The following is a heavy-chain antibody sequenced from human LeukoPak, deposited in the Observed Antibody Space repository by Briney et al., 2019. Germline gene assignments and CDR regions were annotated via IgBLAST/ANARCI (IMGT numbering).Heavy chain of an antibody. Sequence: ASVKVSCKASGYTFTGYYMHWVRQAPGQGLEWMGIINPSGGSTSYAQKFQGRVTMTRDTSTSTVYMELSSLRSEDTAVYYCASSASPTTPSGDYWGQGTLVTVSS. V-gene: IGHV1-46*01. CDR2: INPSGGST. CDR3: ASSASPTTPSGDY. CDR1: GYTFTGYY. D-gene: IGHD6-25*01. J-gene: IGHJ4*02.